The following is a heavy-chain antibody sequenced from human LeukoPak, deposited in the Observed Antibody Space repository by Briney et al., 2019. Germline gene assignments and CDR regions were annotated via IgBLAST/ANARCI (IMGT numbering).Heavy chain of an antibody. CDR1: GYSFTSYW. J-gene: IGHJ4*02. Sequence: GESLKISCKGSGYSFTSYWIGWVRQMPGKGLEWMGIIYRGDSDTRYSPSFQGQVTISADKSISTAYLQWSSLKASDTAMYYCVRHRNRFRIFGVVGPPDYWGQGTLVTVSS. CDR3: VRHRNRFRIFGVVGPPDY. CDR2: IYRGDSDT. V-gene: IGHV5-51*01. D-gene: IGHD3-3*01.